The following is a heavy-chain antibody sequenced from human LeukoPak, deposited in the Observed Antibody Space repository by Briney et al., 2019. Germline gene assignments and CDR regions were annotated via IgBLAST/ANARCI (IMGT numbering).Heavy chain of an antibody. J-gene: IGHJ5*02. CDR2: INPSGGST. Sequence: ASVKVSCKASGYTFTSYYMHWVRQAPGQGLEWMGIINPSGGSTSYAQKFQGRVTMTGDTSTSTVYMELSSLRSGDTAVYYCARDGRPYCSGGSCYSRTRDWFDPWGQGTLVTVSS. CDR1: GYTFTSYY. V-gene: IGHV1-46*01. CDR3: ARDGRPYCSGGSCYSRTRDWFDP. D-gene: IGHD2-15*01.